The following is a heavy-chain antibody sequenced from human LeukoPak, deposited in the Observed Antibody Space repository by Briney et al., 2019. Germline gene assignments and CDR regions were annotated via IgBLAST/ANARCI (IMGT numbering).Heavy chain of an antibody. CDR1: GFTFSSYG. CDR2: IWYDGSSK. J-gene: IGHJ5*02. V-gene: IGHV3-33*01. CDR3: ARVAEGEWFDP. D-gene: IGHD1-26*01. Sequence: GRSLRLSCAASGFTFSSYGMHWVRQAPGKGLEWVAVIWYDGSSKYYADSVKGRFTISRDNSKNTLYLQMNSLRAEDTAVYYCARVAEGEWFDPWGQGTLVTVSS.